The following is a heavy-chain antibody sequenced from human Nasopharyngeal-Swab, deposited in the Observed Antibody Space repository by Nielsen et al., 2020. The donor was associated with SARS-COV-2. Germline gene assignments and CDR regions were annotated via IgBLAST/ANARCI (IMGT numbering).Heavy chain of an antibody. CDR3: AREQYFYGSGRLGWFDP. Sequence: GSLRLSCAVYGGSFSGYYWSWIHQPPGKGLEWIGEINHSGSTNYNPSLKSRVTISVDTSKNQFSLKMTSVTAADTAMYFCAREQYFYGSGRLGWFDPWGQGTRVTVSS. J-gene: IGHJ5*02. CDR1: GGSFSGYY. D-gene: IGHD3-10*01. CDR2: INHSGST. V-gene: IGHV4-34*01.